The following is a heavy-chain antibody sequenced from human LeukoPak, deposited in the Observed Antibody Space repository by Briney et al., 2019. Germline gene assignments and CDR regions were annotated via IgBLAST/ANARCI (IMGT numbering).Heavy chain of an antibody. J-gene: IGHJ3*02. CDR3: ASITKTYYYDSSGSQGAFDI. CDR2: ISSSSSYI. D-gene: IGHD3-22*01. Sequence: PGGSLRLSCAASGFTFSSYSMNWVRQAPGKGLEWVSSISSSSSYIYYAVSVKGRFTISRDNAKNSLYLQMNSLRAEDTAVYYCASITKTYYYDSSGSQGAFDIWGQGTMVTVSS. CDR1: GFTFSSYS. V-gene: IGHV3-21*01.